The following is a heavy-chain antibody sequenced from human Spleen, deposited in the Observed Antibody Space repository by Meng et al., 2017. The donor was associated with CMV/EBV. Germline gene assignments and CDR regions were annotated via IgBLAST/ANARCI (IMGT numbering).Heavy chain of an antibody. CDR1: GFMFSHRW. J-gene: IGHJ3*02. D-gene: IGHD1-26*01. V-gene: IGHV3-7*01. CDR2: IKQDGSQK. Sequence: GESLKISCAASGFMFSHRWMSWVRQAPGKGLEWVANIKQDGSQKHYVDSVKGRFTISRDNAKNSLYLQLNSLRVEDTAVYYCARPNEWEIGDGAFDIWGQGTMVTVSS. CDR3: ARPNEWEIGDGAFDI.